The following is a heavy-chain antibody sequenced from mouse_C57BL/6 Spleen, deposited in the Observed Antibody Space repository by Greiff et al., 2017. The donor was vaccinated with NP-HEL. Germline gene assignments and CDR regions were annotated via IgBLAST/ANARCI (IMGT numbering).Heavy chain of an antibody. D-gene: IGHD1-1*01. CDR1: GYTFTSYW. J-gene: IGHJ1*03. CDR3: ARPHYYGSSYLYWYFDV. Sequence: QVQLQQPGAELVMPGASVKLSCKASGYTFTSYWMHWVKQRPGQGLEWIGEIDPSDSYTNYNQKFKGKSTLTVDKSSSTAYMQLSSLTSEDSAVYYCARPHYYGSSYLYWYFDVWGTGTTVTVSS. V-gene: IGHV1-69*01. CDR2: IDPSDSYT.